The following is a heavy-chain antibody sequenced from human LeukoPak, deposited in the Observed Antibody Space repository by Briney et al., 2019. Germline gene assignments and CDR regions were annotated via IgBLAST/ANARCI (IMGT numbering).Heavy chain of an antibody. CDR3: ARTIAAPFTHYFDY. Sequence: GASVKVSCKASGYTFASHGITWVRQAPGQGLEWMGWININNGETNYAQNVRARVTMTTDTSTNTAHMELWSLRSDDTAIYYCARTIAAPFTHYFDYWGQGTLVTVSS. J-gene: IGHJ4*02. V-gene: IGHV1-18*01. CDR2: ININNGET. D-gene: IGHD6-13*01. CDR1: GYTFASHG.